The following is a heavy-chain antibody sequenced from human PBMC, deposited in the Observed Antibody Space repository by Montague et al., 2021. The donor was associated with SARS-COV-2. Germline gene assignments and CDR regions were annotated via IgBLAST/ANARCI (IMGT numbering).Heavy chain of an antibody. J-gene: IGHJ6*02. CDR2: IYYSGST. CDR1: GGSISSSSYY. D-gene: IGHD4-23*01. Sequence: SETLSLTCTVSGGSISSSSYYWGWIRQPPGKGLEWIGSIYYSGSTYYNPSLKSRVTISVDTSKNQFSLKLSFVTAADRAVYYCARLVETYYYYYGMDVWGQGTTVTVSS. V-gene: IGHV4-39*01. CDR3: ARLVETYYYYYGMDV.